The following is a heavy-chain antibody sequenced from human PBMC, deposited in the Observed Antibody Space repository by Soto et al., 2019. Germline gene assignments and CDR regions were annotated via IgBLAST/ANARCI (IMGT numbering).Heavy chain of an antibody. Sequence: QVQLQESGPGLVQPSQTLSLTCSVSGDPVSDGSYYWTWVRQHPVKGLEWIGYIYHTGNTYYNLSLQSRLIMSIDTSKNQFSLHLYSLTAADTAVYFCAAKLGTTHYFDFWGQGSLVAVSS. V-gene: IGHV4-31*03. CDR2: IYHTGNT. CDR1: GDPVSDGSYY. CDR3: AAKLGTTHYFDF. J-gene: IGHJ4*02. D-gene: IGHD7-27*01.